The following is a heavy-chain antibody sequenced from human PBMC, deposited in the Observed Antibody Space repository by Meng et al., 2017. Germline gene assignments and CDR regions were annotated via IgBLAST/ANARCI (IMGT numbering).Heavy chain of an antibody. CDR1: GGSISSVDW. V-gene: IGHV4/OR15-8*02. CDR3: ASWIYSCGWQ. J-gene: IGHJ4*02. D-gene: IGHD6-19*01. Sequence: VQRPESGPGLVKPSGTLSLTFVVSGGSISSVDWWSWVRQPPGKGLEWIGEIYHGGNTNYNPSLKSRVTISIDKSKNQFSLKLSSVTAADTAVYYCASWIYSCGWQWGQGTLVTVSS. CDR2: IYHGGNT.